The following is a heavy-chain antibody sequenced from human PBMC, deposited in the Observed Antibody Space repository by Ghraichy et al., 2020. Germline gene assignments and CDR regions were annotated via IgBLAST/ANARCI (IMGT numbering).Heavy chain of an antibody. V-gene: IGHV4-31*03. CDR1: GGSISSGGYY. J-gene: IGHJ6*02. Sequence: SETLSLTCTVSGGSISSGGYYWSWIRQHPGKGLEWIGYIYYSGSTYYNPSLKSRVTISVDTSKNQFSLKLSSVTAADTAVYYCARDRCGGDCSMNYYYYGMDVWGQGTTVTVSS. CDR3: ARDRCGGDCSMNYYYYGMDV. CDR2: IYYSGST. D-gene: IGHD2-21*02.